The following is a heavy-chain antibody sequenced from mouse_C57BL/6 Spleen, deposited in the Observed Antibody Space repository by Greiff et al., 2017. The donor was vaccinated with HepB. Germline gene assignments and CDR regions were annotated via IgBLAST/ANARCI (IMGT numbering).Heavy chain of an antibody. Sequence: EVQLQQSGPELVKPGASVKISCKASGYTFTDYYMNWVKQSHGKSLEWIGDINPNNGGTSYNQKFKGKATLTVDKSSSTAYMELRSLTSADSAVYYCARSSTMVTSYAMDYWGQGTSVTVSS. CDR2: INPNNGGT. CDR3: ARSSTMVTSYAMDY. CDR1: GYTFTDYY. D-gene: IGHD2-2*01. V-gene: IGHV1-26*01. J-gene: IGHJ4*01.